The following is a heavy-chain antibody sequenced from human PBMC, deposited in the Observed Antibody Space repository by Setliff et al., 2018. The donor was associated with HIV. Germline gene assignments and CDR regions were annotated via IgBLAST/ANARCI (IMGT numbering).Heavy chain of an antibody. J-gene: IGHJ3*02. CDR2: ISGYNGNT. V-gene: IGHV1-18*01. CDR3: ARVPFRSAWFSGGHDAFDI. CDR1: SYTFTRYG. D-gene: IGHD6-19*01. Sequence: ASVKVSCKASSYTFTRYGISWVRRAPGQGLERMGWISGYNGNTKYAQSFQGRVAMTTETSTSTAYMEMRSLRSDDTAVYYCARVPFRSAWFSGGHDAFDIWGQGTMVTVSS.